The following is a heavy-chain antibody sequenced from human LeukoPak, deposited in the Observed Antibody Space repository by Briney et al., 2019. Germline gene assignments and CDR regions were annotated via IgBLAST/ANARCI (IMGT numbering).Heavy chain of an antibody. CDR1: GFTFSTYS. V-gene: IGHV3-48*02. D-gene: IGHD2-15*01. CDR3: ARDLYF. J-gene: IGHJ4*02. CDR2: ISSSSTTI. Sequence: GGSLRLSCVVSGFTFSTYSMNWVRQAPGKGLEWISYISSSSTTIYYADSVKGRFTISRDNAKNSLYLQMNSLRDEDTAVYYCARDLYFWGQGTLVTVSS.